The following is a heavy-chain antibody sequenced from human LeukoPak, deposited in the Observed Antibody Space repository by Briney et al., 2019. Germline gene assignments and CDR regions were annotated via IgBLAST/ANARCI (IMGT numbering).Heavy chain of an antibody. J-gene: IGHJ3*01. CDR2: IRYDGSNK. Sequence: GGSLRLSCAASGFNFNSYGMNWVRQAPGKGLEWVAFIRYDGSNKYYADSVKGRFIISRDNSKNTLYLQMNSLRAEDTALYYCAKRIEMATKISGALDVWGQGTMVTVSS. D-gene: IGHD5-24*01. CDR1: GFNFNSYG. V-gene: IGHV3-30*02. CDR3: AKRIEMATKISGALDV.